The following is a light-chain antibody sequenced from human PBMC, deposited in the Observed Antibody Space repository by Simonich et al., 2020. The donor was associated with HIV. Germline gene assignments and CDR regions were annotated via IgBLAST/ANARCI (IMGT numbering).Light chain of an antibody. CDR3: QQSYSTPMYT. J-gene: IGKJ2*01. V-gene: IGKV1-39*01. CDR2: AAS. CDR1: QSISRN. Sequence: DIQMTQSPSSLSESVGDRVTITCRASQSISRNLNWYQQKPGKAPRLLIYAASRLQSGVPSRFSVSGSGTDFTLTISSLQPEDFATYYCQQSYSTPMYTFGQGTKLEI.